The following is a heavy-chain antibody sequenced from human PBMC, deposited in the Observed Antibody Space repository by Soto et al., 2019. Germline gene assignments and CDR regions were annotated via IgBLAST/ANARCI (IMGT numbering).Heavy chain of an antibody. J-gene: IGHJ6*02. CDR2: IYYSGST. CDR3: ARGGIPPSGYGVAYAMDV. CDR1: GVSISGSRYY. Sequence: ETLSLTCTVSGVSISGSRYYWGWIRQPPGRGLEWIGNIYYSGSTYYTPALKSRVTLSVDTSKNQSSLNLNSVTAADTAVYYCARGGIPPSGYGVAYAMDVWGQGTTVTVSS. V-gene: IGHV4-39*01. D-gene: IGHD3-10*01.